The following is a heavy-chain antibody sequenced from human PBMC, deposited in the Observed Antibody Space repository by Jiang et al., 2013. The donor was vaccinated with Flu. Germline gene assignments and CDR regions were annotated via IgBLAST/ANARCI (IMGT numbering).Heavy chain of an antibody. D-gene: IGHD3-16*01. J-gene: IGHJ4*02. V-gene: IGHV3-23*01. Sequence: VQLLESGGGLVQPGGSLRLSCVASGFTFDNYAMTWVRQTPGKGLEWVSAISGADTRAYYADSVKGRFTISRDNSKNTLHLEMNSLRAEDTAVYYCTKGGLYYFDYWGQGTLVTVSS. CDR2: ISGADTRA. CDR1: GFTFDNYA. CDR3: TKGGLYYFDY.